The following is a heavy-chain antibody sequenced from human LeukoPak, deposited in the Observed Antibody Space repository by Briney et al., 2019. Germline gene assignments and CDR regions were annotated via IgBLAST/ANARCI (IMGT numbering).Heavy chain of an antibody. V-gene: IGHV3-53*01. CDR2: IYSGGRT. Sequence: GGSLRLSCAASGFTVSSNYMSWVRQAPGKGLEWVSVIYSGGRTYYADSVKGRVTISRDNSKNTLYLQMNSLRAEDTAVYYCARDLGSSGCDAFDIWGQGTMVTVSS. J-gene: IGHJ3*02. CDR1: GFTVSSNY. CDR3: ARDLGSSGCDAFDI. D-gene: IGHD3-22*01.